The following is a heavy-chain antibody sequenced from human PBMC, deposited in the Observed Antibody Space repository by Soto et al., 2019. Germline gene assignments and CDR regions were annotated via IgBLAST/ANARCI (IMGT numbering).Heavy chain of an antibody. J-gene: IGHJ6*02. CDR1: GGSISSYY. CDR3: ARDQFGYSSGWYDDYYYGMDV. Sequence: SETLSLTCTVSGGSISSYYWSWIRQPAGKGLEWIGRIYTSGSTNYNPSLKSRVTMSVDTSKNQFSLKLSSVTAADTAVYYCARDQFGYSSGWYDDYYYGMDVWGQGTTVTVSS. V-gene: IGHV4-4*07. D-gene: IGHD6-19*01. CDR2: IYTSGST.